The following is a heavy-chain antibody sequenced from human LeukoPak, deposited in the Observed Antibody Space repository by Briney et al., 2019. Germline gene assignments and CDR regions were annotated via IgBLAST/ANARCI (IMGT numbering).Heavy chain of an antibody. V-gene: IGHV3-21*01. CDR1: GFTFSSYS. D-gene: IGHD2-2*02. CDR2: ISSSSSYI. Sequence: GGSLRLSCAASGFTFSSYSMNWVRQAPGKGLEWVSSISSSSSYIYYADSVKGRFTISRDNAKNSLYLQMNSLRAEDTAVYYYARGSSCSSTSCYTGEAYWGQGTLVTVSS. J-gene: IGHJ4*02. CDR3: ARGSSCSSTSCYTGEAY.